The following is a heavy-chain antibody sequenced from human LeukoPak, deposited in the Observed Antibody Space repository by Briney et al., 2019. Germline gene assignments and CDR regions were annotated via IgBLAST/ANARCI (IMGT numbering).Heavy chain of an antibody. Sequence: PSEPLSLTCTVSGGSSSDTSYYWAWIRQPPGKGLEWIGSIYFSETKYNPSLKSRITISGDTSKKQFSLKLSSVTAADTAVYYCASPSKLVISRGGFDMWGQGTMVTVSA. D-gene: IGHD3-22*01. CDR1: GGSSSDTSYY. CDR3: ASPSKLVISRGGFDM. J-gene: IGHJ3*02. CDR2: IYFSET. V-gene: IGHV4-39*01.